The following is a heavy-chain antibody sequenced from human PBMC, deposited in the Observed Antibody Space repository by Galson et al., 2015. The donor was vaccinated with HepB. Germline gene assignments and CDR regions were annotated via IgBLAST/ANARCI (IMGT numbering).Heavy chain of an antibody. CDR2: IYYSGST. J-gene: IGHJ5*02. CDR3: ARAFLSITLIVGFDP. CDR1: GGSVSSGSYY. V-gene: IGHV4-61*01. D-gene: IGHD3-22*01. Sequence: SETLSLTCTVSGGSVSSGSYYWSWIRQPPGKGLEWIGSIYYSGSTNYNPSLRGRATISVDTSKNQFSLRLNSVTAADTAVYYCARAFLSITLIVGFDPWGQGTLVTVSS.